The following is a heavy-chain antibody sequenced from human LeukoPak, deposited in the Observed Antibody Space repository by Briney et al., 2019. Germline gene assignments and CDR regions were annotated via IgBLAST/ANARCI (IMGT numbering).Heavy chain of an antibody. D-gene: IGHD3-16*02. J-gene: IGHJ5*02. V-gene: IGHV3-23*01. CDR3: AIDGARYDYVWGSSRSRWFDP. Sequence: GGSLRLSCVASGFTFSNYAMIWVRQAPGKGLEWVSAISGGGGSTYYAGSVKGRFTISRDNSKSTVYLQMNSLRAEDTAVYYCAIDGARYDYVWGSSRSRWFDPWGQGTLVTVSS. CDR1: GFTFSNYA. CDR2: ISGGGGST.